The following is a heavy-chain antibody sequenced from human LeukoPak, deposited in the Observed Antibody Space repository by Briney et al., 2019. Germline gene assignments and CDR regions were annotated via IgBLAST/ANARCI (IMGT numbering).Heavy chain of an antibody. V-gene: IGHV1-69*13. CDR3: ARDKKYSSSREAWLCDP. Sequence: SVKVSCKASGCTFSSYAISWVRQAPGQGLEWMGGIIPIFGTANYAQKFQGRVTITADESTTTAYMELRRLRSEATAVYYCARDKKYSSSREAWLCDPWGQGTLVTVSS. CDR2: IIPIFGTA. J-gene: IGHJ5*02. CDR1: GCTFSSYA. D-gene: IGHD6-6*01.